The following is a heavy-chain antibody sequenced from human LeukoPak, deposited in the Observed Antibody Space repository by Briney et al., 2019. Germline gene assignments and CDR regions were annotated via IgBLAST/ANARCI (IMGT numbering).Heavy chain of an antibody. Sequence: GGSLRLPCAASGFTFSRSAMEWVRQAPGKGLEWVSSISGSSDYIYYADSVKGRFTISRDNTKDSVSLQMNSLRAEDTAVYYCARLYCNGGSCYGEYYFDYWGQGALVTVSS. D-gene: IGHD2-15*01. V-gene: IGHV3-21*01. CDR3: ARLYCNGGSCYGEYYFDY. CDR1: GFTFSRSA. J-gene: IGHJ4*02. CDR2: ISGSSDYI.